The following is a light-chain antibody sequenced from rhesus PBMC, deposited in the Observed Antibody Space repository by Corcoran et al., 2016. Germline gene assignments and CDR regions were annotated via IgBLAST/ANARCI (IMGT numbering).Light chain of an antibody. CDR1: QGISSW. CDR3: LQYPSSPYS. CDR2: KAF. J-gene: IGKJ2*01. Sequence: DIQMTQSPSSLSASVGDKVTITCRASQGISSWLAWYQQKHGKAPKLLIYKAFSLQGGVPSRFSGGGSGTDFTLTISILQPEDVATYYCLQYPSSPYSFGQGTKLEIK. V-gene: IGKV1-22*01.